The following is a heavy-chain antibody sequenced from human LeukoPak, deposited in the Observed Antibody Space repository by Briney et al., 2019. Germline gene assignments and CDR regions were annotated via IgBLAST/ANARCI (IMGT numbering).Heavy chain of an antibody. J-gene: IGHJ2*01. Sequence: GGSLRLPCAASGFTFSSCAMSWVRQAPGKGLEWVSAISGSGGSTYYADSVKGRFTISRDNSKNTLYLQMNSLRAEDTAVYYCAKTRRGVVTAIQNWYFDLWGRGTLVTVSS. CDR1: GFTFSSCA. V-gene: IGHV3-23*01. CDR2: ISGSGGST. D-gene: IGHD2-21*02. CDR3: AKTRRGVVTAIQNWYFDL.